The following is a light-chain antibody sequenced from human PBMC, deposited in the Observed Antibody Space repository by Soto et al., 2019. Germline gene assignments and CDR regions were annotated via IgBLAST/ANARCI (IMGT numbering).Light chain of an antibody. CDR1: QSISNY. Sequence: DVQITQSASSVSASVGDGVTITCRASQSISNYVSWYQQKPGKAPKLLIYAASRLQSGVPSRFSGSRSGTDFTLTINSLQPEDFATYYCQQSYSRVTFGQGTKVDIK. V-gene: IGKV1-39*01. CDR3: QQSYSRVT. CDR2: AAS. J-gene: IGKJ1*01.